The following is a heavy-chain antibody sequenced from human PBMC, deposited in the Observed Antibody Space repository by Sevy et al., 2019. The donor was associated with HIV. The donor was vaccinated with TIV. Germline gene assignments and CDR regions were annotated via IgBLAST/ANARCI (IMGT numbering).Heavy chain of an antibody. CDR1: GFTFSSYA. V-gene: IGHV3-23*01. D-gene: IGHD6-13*01. J-gene: IGHJ6*02. Sequence: GGSLRLSCAASGFTFSSYAMSWVRQAPGKGLDWVLALSGSGDSAYYADSVKGRFTISSDNSKITLYLHMNSLRAEDTAIYFCARIFSSSWSSHYYGMDVWGQGTTVTVSS. CDR3: ARIFSSSWSSHYYGMDV. CDR2: LSGSGDSA.